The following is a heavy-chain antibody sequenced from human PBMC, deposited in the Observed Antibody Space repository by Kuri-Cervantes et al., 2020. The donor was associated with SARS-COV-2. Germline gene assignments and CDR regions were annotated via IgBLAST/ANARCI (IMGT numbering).Heavy chain of an antibody. D-gene: IGHD3-3*01. Sequence: ASVKVSCKASGYTFTSYDINWVRQATGQGLEWTGWMNPNSGNTGYAQKFQGRVTITRNTSISTAYMKLSSLRSEDTAVYYCARGDDFWTGADYFDYWGQGTLVTVSS. CDR3: ARGDDFWTGADYFDY. CDR1: GYTFTSYD. V-gene: IGHV1-8*03. CDR2: MNPNSGNT. J-gene: IGHJ4*02.